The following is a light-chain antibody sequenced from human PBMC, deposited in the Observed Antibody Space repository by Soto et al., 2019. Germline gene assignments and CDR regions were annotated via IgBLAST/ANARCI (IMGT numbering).Light chain of an antibody. J-gene: IGKJ4*01. Sequence: DIQMTQSPSTLSASVGDRVTITCRASQSISSWLAWYQQKPGKAPKLLIYDASSLESGVPSRFSGSGSGTEFTLTISSLQPDDVATYYCQQYNSYSVTFGGGTKVDIK. CDR3: QQYNSYSVT. CDR1: QSISSW. V-gene: IGKV1-5*01. CDR2: DAS.